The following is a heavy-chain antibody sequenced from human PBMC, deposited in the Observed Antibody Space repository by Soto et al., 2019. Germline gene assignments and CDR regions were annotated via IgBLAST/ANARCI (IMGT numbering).Heavy chain of an antibody. CDR2: ISAYNGNT. Sequence: ASVKVSCKASGYTFTSYGIIWVRQAPGQGLEWMGWISAYNGNTNYAQKLQGRVTMTTDTSTSTAYMELRSLRSDDTAVYYCARDLAARRAIRAEFDPWGQGTLVTVSS. V-gene: IGHV1-18*01. CDR3: ARDLAARRAIRAEFDP. J-gene: IGHJ5*02. D-gene: IGHD6-6*01. CDR1: GYTFTSYG.